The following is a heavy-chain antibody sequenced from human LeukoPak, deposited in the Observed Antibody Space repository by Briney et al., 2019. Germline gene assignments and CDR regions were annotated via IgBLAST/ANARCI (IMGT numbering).Heavy chain of an antibody. J-gene: IGHJ6*03. CDR2: IKQDGSDK. Sequence: PGGSLRLSCAASGFTFSNYWMNWVRQAPGKGLEWVANIKQDGSDKYYVDSVKGRFTISRDNAKNSLYLQMNSLRAEDTAVYYCAREKGNYDGYYNYYMDVWGKGTTLTVSS. V-gene: IGHV3-7*01. CDR1: GFTFSNYW. D-gene: IGHD4-11*01. CDR3: AREKGNYDGYYNYYMDV.